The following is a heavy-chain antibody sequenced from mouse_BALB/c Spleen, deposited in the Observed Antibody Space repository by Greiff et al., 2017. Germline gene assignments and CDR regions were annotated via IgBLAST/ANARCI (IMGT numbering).Heavy chain of an antibody. CDR2: ISYSGST. D-gene: IGHD1-1*01. CDR3: ARCYYYGSSQFAY. J-gene: IGHJ3*01. CDR1: GYSITSDYA. V-gene: IGHV3-2*02. Sequence: EVQRVESGPGLVKPSQSLSLTCTVTGYSITSDYAWNWIRQFPGNKLEWMGYISYSGSTSYNPSLKSRISITRDTSKNQFFLQLNSVTTEDTATYYCARCYYYGSSQFAYWGQGTLVTVSA.